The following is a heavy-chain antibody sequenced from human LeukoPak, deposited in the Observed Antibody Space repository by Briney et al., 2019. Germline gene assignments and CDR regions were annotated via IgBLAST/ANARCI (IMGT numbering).Heavy chain of an antibody. CDR2: INPNSGGT. CDR3: ARRLGSSGFDP. Sequence: ASVKVSCKASGYTFTGYYVHWVRQTPGQGLEWMGWINPNSGGTNYAQKFQGRVTMTRDTSISTAYMELSSLRPEDTAVYYCARRLGSSGFDPWGQGTLVTVSS. D-gene: IGHD6-6*01. V-gene: IGHV1-2*02. J-gene: IGHJ5*02. CDR1: GYTFTGYY.